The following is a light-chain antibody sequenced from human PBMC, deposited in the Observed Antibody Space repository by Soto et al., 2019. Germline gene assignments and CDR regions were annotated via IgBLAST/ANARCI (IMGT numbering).Light chain of an antibody. Sequence: VLTRSPGTLSLSPGERATLSCRASQSIANTYLAWYQQRPGQAPRLLIYGTSSRATGIPDRFSGSGSGTDFTLTINRLEPEDFAVYYCQQYGSSPYTFGQGTKLEIK. J-gene: IGKJ2*01. CDR2: GTS. CDR3: QQYGSSPYT. V-gene: IGKV3-20*01. CDR1: QSIANTY.